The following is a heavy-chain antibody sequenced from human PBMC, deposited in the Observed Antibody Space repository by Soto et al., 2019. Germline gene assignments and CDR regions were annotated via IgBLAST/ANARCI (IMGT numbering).Heavy chain of an antibody. Sequence: PSETLSLTCFVSDYPITSDYYWAWMRQPPGKGLEWIGSIYHGGSAYYNPSLNSRVTILVDTSNKQVSLRVTSVTAADTAVYYCARYRYYFDASGNYRTHAFDIWGPGTLVT. CDR1: DYPITSDYY. J-gene: IGHJ3*02. CDR2: IYHGGSA. D-gene: IGHD3-22*01. V-gene: IGHV4-38-2*01. CDR3: ARYRYYFDASGNYRTHAFDI.